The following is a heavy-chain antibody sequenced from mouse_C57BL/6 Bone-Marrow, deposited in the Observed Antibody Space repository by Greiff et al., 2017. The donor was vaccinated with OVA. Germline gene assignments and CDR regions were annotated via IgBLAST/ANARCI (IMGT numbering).Heavy chain of an antibody. V-gene: IGHV10-3*01. Sequence: EVMLVESGGGLVQPKGSLKLSCAASGFTFNTYAMHWVRQAPGKGLEWVARIRSKSSNYATYYADSVKDRFTISRDDSQSMLYLQMNNLKTEDTAMYYCVRRRYYYGSSYGYYAMDYWGQGTSVTVSS. D-gene: IGHD1-1*01. CDR2: IRSKSSNYAT. CDR3: VRRRYYYGSSYGYYAMDY. CDR1: GFTFNTYA. J-gene: IGHJ4*01.